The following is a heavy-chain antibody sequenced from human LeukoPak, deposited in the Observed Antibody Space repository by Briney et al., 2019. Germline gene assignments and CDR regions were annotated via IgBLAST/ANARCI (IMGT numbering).Heavy chain of an antibody. J-gene: IGHJ6*03. V-gene: IGHV3-23*01. D-gene: IGHD2-21*02. CDR1: GFSFSSYA. Sequence: GGSLRLSCATSGFSFSSYAMSWVRQAPGKGLEWVSAMSSSDDGRYYAASVRGRFTISRDTSRSTLYLQMNSLRAEDTAVYYCARVRLPTNYYMDVWGKGTTVTVSS. CDR2: MSSSDDGR. CDR3: ARVRLPTNYYMDV.